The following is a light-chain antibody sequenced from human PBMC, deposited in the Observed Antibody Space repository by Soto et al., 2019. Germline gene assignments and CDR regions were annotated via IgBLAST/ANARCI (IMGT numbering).Light chain of an antibody. CDR3: QQYGSSGT. J-gene: IGKJ1*01. V-gene: IGKV3-15*01. CDR1: QSVSRN. CDR2: GAS. Sequence: EIVVTQSPATLSVSPGERATLSCRASQSVSRNLAWYQQKPGQAPRLLIYGASTRATGIPARFSGSGSGTDFTLTISRLEPEDFAVYYCQQYGSSGTFGQGTKVDIK.